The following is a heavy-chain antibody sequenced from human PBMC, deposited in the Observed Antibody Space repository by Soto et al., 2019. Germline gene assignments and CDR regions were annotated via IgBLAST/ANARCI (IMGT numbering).Heavy chain of an antibody. Sequence: GGSLRLSCAASGFTFSSNYMTWVRQAPGKGLEWVSIIYGGPTTYYADSVEGRFTISRDNSKNTLYLQMNSLRAEDTAVYYCARGGTKAYFDYWGQGTLVTVSS. CDR1: GFTFSSNY. V-gene: IGHV3-66*01. J-gene: IGHJ4*02. D-gene: IGHD1-1*01. CDR3: ARGGTKAYFDY. CDR2: IYGGPTT.